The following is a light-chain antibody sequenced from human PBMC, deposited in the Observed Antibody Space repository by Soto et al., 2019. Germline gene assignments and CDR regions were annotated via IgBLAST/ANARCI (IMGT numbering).Light chain of an antibody. Sequence: QSVLTQPASVSGSPGQSISISCIGTSSDVGAFNYVSWYQHHPGKAPQLIIYDATSRPSGVSNRFSASKSGNTASLTISGLQAEDEADYYCSSNTTRNTAVSGTWTKVTVL. CDR3: SSNTTRNTAV. J-gene: IGLJ1*01. CDR2: DAT. V-gene: IGLV2-14*03. CDR1: SSDVGAFNY.